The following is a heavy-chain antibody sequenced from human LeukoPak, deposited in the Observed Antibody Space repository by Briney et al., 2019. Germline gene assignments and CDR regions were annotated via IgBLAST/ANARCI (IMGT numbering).Heavy chain of an antibody. CDR3: ARRESSGWYIDY. Sequence: GSLRLSCAASGFTFSSYWMSWVRQAPGKGLEWIGSIYYSGSTYYNPSLKSRVTISVDTSKNQFSLKLSSVTAADTAVYYCARRESSGWYIDYWGQGTLVTVSS. D-gene: IGHD6-19*01. V-gene: IGHV4-39*01. J-gene: IGHJ4*02. CDR1: GFTFSSYW. CDR2: IYYSGST.